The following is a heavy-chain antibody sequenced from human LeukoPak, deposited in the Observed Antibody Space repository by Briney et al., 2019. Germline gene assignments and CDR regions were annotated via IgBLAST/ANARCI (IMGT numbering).Heavy chain of an antibody. CDR2: ISGYNGDT. V-gene: IGHV1-18*04. Sequence: GASVKVSCKASGYTFTGYYIYWVRQAPGQGLEWMGWISGYNGDTNYAQKFQGRVTMTTDTSTSTAYMELRSLRSDDTAVYYCARDRQFRYDSSDYTDSWGQGTLVTVSS. CDR3: ARDRQFRYDSSDYTDS. D-gene: IGHD3-22*01. CDR1: GYTFTGYY. J-gene: IGHJ4*02.